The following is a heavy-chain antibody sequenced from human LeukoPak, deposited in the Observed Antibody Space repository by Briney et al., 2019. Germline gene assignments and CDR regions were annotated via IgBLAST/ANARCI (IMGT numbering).Heavy chain of an antibody. CDR1: GFSPSTRGVG. V-gene: IGHV2-5*01. CDR2: IFWNDDE. CDR3: AHSMIYVAPRVFDY. D-gene: IGHD3/OR15-3a*01. Sequence: ESGPTLLHPPQTLTLTCTFSGFSPSTRGVGVGWVRQPPGKALEWLSLIFWNDDEFYSPSLKTRLTITKDTSKNQVVLTMINVDPVDTATYHCAHSMIYVAPRVFDYWGPGTLSPSPQ. J-gene: IGHJ4*02.